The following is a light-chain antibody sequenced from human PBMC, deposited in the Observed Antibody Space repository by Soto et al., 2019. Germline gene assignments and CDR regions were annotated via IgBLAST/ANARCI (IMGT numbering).Light chain of an antibody. CDR3: QQRSAWPWT. Sequence: EIVMTQSPATLSVSPGERATLSCRASQSVSSDLAWYQQKPGQAPRLLMYFASNRATGIPPRFSGSGSGTDFTLTIDSLEPEDFAVYYCQQRSAWPWTFGQGTKVDI. V-gene: IGKV3-11*01. CDR1: QSVSSD. J-gene: IGKJ1*01. CDR2: FAS.